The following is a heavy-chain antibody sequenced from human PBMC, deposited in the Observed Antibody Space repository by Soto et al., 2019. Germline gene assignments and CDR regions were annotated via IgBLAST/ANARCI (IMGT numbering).Heavy chain of an antibody. CDR1: GGSFSGYY. J-gene: IGHJ6*02. V-gene: IGHV4-34*01. D-gene: IGHD3-9*01. CDR2: INHSGST. CDR3: ARSLTGPYYYGMDV. Sequence: QVQLQQWGAGLLKPSETLSLTCAVYGGSFSGYYWSWIRQPPGKGLEWIGEINHSGSTNYNPSLTSRVTSSVDTSKSQVSLQLSSVTAADTAVYYCARSLTGPYYYGMDVWGQGTTVTVSS.